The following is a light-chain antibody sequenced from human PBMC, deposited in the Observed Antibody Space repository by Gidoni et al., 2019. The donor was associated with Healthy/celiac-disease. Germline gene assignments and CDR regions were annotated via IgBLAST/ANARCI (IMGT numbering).Light chain of an antibody. V-gene: IGKV3-15*01. CDR1: QSVSSN. Sequence: ELVITQSPATLSVSPGERATLSCRASQSVSSNLAWYQQKPGQAPRLLIYGASTRATGIPARFSGRGSGTEFTLTISSLQSEDFAGYYCQQYNNWRTFGQGTKVEIK. CDR3: QQYNNWRT. CDR2: GAS. J-gene: IGKJ1*01.